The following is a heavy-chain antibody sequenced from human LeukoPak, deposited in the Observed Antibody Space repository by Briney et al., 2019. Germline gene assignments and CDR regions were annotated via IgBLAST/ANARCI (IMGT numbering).Heavy chain of an antibody. CDR2: ITPSGGT. CDR1: GYTFTSYA. CDR3: ARDRYGDGFAHLDY. D-gene: IGHD5-24*01. Sequence: ASVKVSCKASGYTFTSYAIHWVRQAPGQGLEWMGWITPSGGTNYPQKFQGRVAITWDTSITTAYMDLSRLTSADTAVYYCARDRYGDGFAHLDYWGQGALVIVSS. J-gene: IGHJ4*02. V-gene: IGHV1-2*02.